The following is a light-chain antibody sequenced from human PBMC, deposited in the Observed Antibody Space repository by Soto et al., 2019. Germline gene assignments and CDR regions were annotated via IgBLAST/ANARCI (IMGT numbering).Light chain of an antibody. CDR3: QQYINWPRGIT. J-gene: IGKJ5*01. CDR1: QSVSSN. Sequence: KLSAVAVSVTQRERTTLSCRASQSVSSNLAWYQQRPGQAPRLLIYQTSIRATGIPARFSGSGPGTEFTLTISSLQSEEFALYYCQQYINWPRGITFGQGTRLV. V-gene: IGKV3-15*01. CDR2: QTS.